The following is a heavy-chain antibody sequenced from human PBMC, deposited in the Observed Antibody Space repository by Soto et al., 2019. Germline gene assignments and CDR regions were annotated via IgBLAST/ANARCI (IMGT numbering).Heavy chain of an antibody. CDR2: IIPIFGTA. J-gene: IGHJ4*02. D-gene: IGHD3-22*01. Sequence: SVKVCFKASGGPFSSYAISLVRQAPGQGLEWMGGIIPIFGTANYAQKFQGRVTITADESTSTAYMELSSLRSEDTAVYYCAREPYDSSGYSLCYWGQGTLVTVSS. CDR1: GGPFSSYA. CDR3: AREPYDSSGYSLCY. V-gene: IGHV1-69*13.